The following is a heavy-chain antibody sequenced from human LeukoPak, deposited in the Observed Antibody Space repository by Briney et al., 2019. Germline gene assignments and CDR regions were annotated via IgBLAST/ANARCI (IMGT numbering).Heavy chain of an antibody. CDR1: RIIFSDYY. J-gene: IGHJ4*02. D-gene: IGHD5-24*01. V-gene: IGHV3-23*01. Sequence: PGGSLRLSCAASRIIFSDYYMSWIRQAPGKGLEWVSAISGSGGSTYYADSVKGRFTISRDNSKNTLYLQMNSLRAEDTAVYYCARTIEMATISYFDYWGQGTLVTVSS. CDR2: ISGSGGST. CDR3: ARTIEMATISYFDY.